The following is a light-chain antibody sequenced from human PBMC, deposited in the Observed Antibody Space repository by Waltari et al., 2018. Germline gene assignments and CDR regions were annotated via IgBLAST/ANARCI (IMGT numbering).Light chain of an antibody. J-gene: IGKJ1*01. Sequence: DIQMTQSPSSLSASVGDRVTITCRASQSISSDLNWYQQKPGKAPKRLIYAASSLQSWVPSRFSGSGAGTDFTLTISSLQPEDFVTYYCQQSYSTPPWTFGQGTKVEIK. V-gene: IGKV1-39*01. CDR1: QSISSD. CDR2: AAS. CDR3: QQSYSTPPWT.